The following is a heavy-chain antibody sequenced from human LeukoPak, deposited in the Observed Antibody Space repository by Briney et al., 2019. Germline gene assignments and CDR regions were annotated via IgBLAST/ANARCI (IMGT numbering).Heavy chain of an antibody. V-gene: IGHV3-21*01. CDR2: ITASSTAI. D-gene: IGHD5-18*01. J-gene: IGHJ5*02. Sequence: GGSLRLSCAASGFTFNTYTMNWVRQAPGKGLEWVSSITASSTAIYSADSVKGRFTISRDNAKSSLYLQMNSLRAEDTAVYYCARSSAYSYGPWGQGTLVTVS. CDR1: GFTFNTYT. CDR3: ARSSAYSYGP.